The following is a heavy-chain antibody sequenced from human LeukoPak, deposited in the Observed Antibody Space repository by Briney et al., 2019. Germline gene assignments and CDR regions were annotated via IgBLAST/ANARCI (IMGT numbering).Heavy chain of an antibody. J-gene: IGHJ4*02. CDR3: ARSRHYGDYIDY. Sequence: GGSLRLSCAASGFTFSSYAMHWVRQAPGKGLEWVAVISYDGSNKYYADSVKGRFTISRDNSKNTLYLQMNSLRAEDTAVYYCARSRHYGDYIDYWGQGTLVTVSS. CDR1: GFTFSSYA. D-gene: IGHD4-17*01. V-gene: IGHV3-30-3*01. CDR2: ISYDGSNK.